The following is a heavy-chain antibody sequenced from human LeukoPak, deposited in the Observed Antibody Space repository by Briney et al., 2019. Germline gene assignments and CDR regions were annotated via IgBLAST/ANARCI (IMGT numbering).Heavy chain of an antibody. Sequence: GRSLRLSCAASGFTFSSYGMHWVRQAPGKGLEWVAIISYDGSNKYYADSVKGRFTISRDNSKNTLYLQMNSLRAEDTAVYYCAKDIQEYSSGWYVDYWGQGTLVTVSS. D-gene: IGHD6-19*01. J-gene: IGHJ4*02. CDR2: ISYDGSNK. CDR1: GFTFSSYG. CDR3: AKDIQEYSSGWYVDY. V-gene: IGHV3-30*18.